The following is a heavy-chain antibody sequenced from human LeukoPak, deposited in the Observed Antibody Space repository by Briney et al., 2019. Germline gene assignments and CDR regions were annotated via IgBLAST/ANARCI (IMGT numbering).Heavy chain of an antibody. J-gene: IGHJ6*02. CDR3: ARDALHYYGSGRYGMDV. V-gene: IGHV3-30-3*01. CDR2: ISYDGSNK. Sequence: GRSLRLSCAASGFTFSSYAMHWVRQAPGKGLEWVAVISYDGSNKYYADSVKGRLTISRDNSKNTLYLQMNSLRAEDTAVYYCARDALHYYGSGRYGMDVWGQGTTVTVSS. CDR1: GFTFSSYA. D-gene: IGHD3-10*01.